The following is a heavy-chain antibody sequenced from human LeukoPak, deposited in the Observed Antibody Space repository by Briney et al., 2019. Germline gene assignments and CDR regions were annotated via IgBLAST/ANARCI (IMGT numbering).Heavy chain of an antibody. V-gene: IGHV4-34*01. D-gene: IGHD3-10*01. J-gene: IGHJ5*02. Sequence: SETLSLTCAVYGGSFSGYYWSWIRQPPGKGLEWIGEINHSGSTNYNPSLKSRVTISVDTSKNQFSLKLSSVTAADTAVYYCARHIWVRGVIITRWFDPWGQGTLVTVSS. CDR3: ARHIWVRGVIITRWFDP. CDR2: INHSGST. CDR1: GGSFSGYY.